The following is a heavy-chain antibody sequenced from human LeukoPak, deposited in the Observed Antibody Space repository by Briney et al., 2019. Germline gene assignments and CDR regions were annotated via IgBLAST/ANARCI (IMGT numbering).Heavy chain of an antibody. CDR1: GYTFTGYY. CDR3: ARARGSLTRTTRYAFDI. J-gene: IGHJ3*02. CDR2: INPNSGGT. V-gene: IGHV1-2*02. D-gene: IGHD2-2*01. Sequence: ASVKVSCKASGYTFTGYYMHWVRQAPGQGLEWMGWINPNSGGTNYAQKFQGRVTMTRDTSIRTAYMELSRLRSDDTAVYYCARARGSLTRTTRYAFDIWGQGTMVTVSS.